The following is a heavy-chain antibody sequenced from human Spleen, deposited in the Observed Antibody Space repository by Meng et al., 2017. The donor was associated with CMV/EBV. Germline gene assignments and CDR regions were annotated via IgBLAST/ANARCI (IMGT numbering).Heavy chain of an antibody. CDR3: SSRELFDY. J-gene: IGHJ4*02. CDR2: IRSKANGYAT. CDR1: GFTFSGAA. Sequence: GESLKISCAASGFTFSGAAMHWVRQASGKGLEWVGRIRSKANGYATTYAASVQGRFTISRDDSKSTAYLQMNSLKTEDTAIYYCSSRELFDYWGQGILVTVSS. V-gene: IGHV3-73*01. D-gene: IGHD2/OR15-2a*01.